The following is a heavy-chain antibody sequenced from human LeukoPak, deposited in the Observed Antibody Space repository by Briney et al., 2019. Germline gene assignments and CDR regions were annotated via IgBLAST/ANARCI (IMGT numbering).Heavy chain of an antibody. CDR2: IRYDGSNK. J-gene: IGHJ4*02. V-gene: IGHV3-30*02. CDR3: ARGSRDGYNHFDY. D-gene: IGHD5-24*01. Sequence: GGSLRLSCAASGFTFSSYGMHWVRQAPGKGLEWVAFIRYDGSNKYYADSGKGRSTISRDNSKNTLYLQMNSLRAEDTAVYYCARGSRDGYNHFDYWGQGTLVTVSS. CDR1: GFTFSSYG.